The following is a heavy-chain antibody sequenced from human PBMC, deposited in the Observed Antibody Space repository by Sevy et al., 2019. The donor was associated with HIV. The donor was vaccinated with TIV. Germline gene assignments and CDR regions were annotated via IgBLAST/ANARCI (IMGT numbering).Heavy chain of an antibody. CDR2: IKKDGTEK. CDR1: GFTFSNYW. V-gene: IGHV3-7*03. Sequence: GGSLRLSCAASGFTFSNYWMSWVRQAPGKGREWVATIKKDGTEKYYVDSVRGRFTMSRDNAKNSLYLQMNSLRVEDTALYYCAKYAGDFPHFDYWGQGTLVTVSS. D-gene: IGHD7-27*01. CDR3: AKYAGDFPHFDY. J-gene: IGHJ4*02.